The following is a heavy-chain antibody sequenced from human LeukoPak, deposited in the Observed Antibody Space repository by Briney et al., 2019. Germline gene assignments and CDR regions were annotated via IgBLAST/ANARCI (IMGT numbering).Heavy chain of an antibody. CDR1: GAPISSYY. CDR2: IQDTGDT. Sequence: PSEALSLTCNVSGAPISSYYWSWIRQPPGKGLEWIGYIQDTGDTNYNPSLRSRVTISADTSKNQLSLKLTSVTAADTAVYYCARHGSSGRAFDIWGQGTMVTVSS. D-gene: IGHD1-26*01. J-gene: IGHJ3*02. CDR3: ARHGSSGRAFDI. V-gene: IGHV4-59*08.